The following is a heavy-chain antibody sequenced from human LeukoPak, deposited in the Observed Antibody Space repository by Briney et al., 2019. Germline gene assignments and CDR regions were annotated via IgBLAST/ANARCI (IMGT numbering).Heavy chain of an antibody. CDR1: GGSFSGYY. D-gene: IGHD3-22*01. CDR3: ARTSYDSSGYATGWFDP. V-gene: IGHV4-34*01. J-gene: IGHJ5*02. Sequence: SETLSLTCAVYGGSFSGYYWSWIRQPPGKGLEWIGEINHSGSTNYNPSLKSRVTILVDTSKNQFSLKLSSVTAADTAVYYCARTSYDSSGYATGWFDPWGQGTLVTVSS. CDR2: INHSGST.